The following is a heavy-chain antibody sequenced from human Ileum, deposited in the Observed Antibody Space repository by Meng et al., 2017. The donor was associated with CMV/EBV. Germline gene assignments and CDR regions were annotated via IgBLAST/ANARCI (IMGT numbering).Heavy chain of an antibody. CDR2: IYYSGST. V-gene: IGHV4-39*01. D-gene: IGHD3-9*01. J-gene: IGHJ5*02. CDR1: GGSISSSSYY. CDR3: ARRPDILTGFNWFDP. Sequence: SGGSISSSSYYWGWIRQPPGKGLEWIGSIYYSGSTYYNPSLKSRVTISVDTSKNQFSLKLSSVTAADTAVYYCARRPDILTGFNWFDPWGQGTLVTVSS.